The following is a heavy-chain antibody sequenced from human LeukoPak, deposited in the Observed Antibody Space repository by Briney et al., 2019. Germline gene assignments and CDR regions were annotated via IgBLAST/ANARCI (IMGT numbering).Heavy chain of an antibody. CDR3: SRECGPFSPFGF. D-gene: IGHD2-21*01. V-gene: IGHV4-4*02. CDR1: GGSISGTNW. J-gene: IGHJ4*02. Sequence: SETLSLTCGVSGGSISGTNWWSWVRQPPGQGLEWIGEISLRGLTNYNPSLRSRLTMSLDESKNQVSLNLTSVTAADTAVYYCSRECGPFSPFGFWGQGTLVSVHS. CDR2: ISLRGLT.